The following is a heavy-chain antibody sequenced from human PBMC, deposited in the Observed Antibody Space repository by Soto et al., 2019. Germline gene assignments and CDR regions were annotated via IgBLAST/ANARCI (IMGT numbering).Heavy chain of an antibody. CDR3: ARDPYGGYIFDS. D-gene: IGHD5-12*01. V-gene: IGHV3-30-3*01. Sequence: QVQLVESGGGVVQPGTSLRLSCAASGFLFRNYAMHWVRQSPAKGLEWLAVISFDGANIFYAGAAKGRFTISRDNSKQTLYLQLDSLRPEDTGVYFCARDPYGGYIFDSWGQGTQVTLS. CDR2: ISFDGANI. CDR1: GFLFRNYA. J-gene: IGHJ4*02.